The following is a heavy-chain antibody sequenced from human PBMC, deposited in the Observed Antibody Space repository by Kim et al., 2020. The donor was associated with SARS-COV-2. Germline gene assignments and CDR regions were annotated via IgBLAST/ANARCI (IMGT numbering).Heavy chain of an antibody. D-gene: IGHD4-17*01. CDR3: ARDAPIGVNGDYGANWFDP. CDR1: GYTFTSYG. J-gene: IGHJ5*02. V-gene: IGHV1-18*04. CDR2: ISAYNGNT. Sequence: ASVKVSCKASGYTFTSYGISWVRQAPGQGLEWMGWISAYNGNTNYAQKLQGRVTMTTDTSTSTAYMELRSLRSDDTAVYYCARDAPIGVNGDYGANWFDPWGQGTLVTVSS.